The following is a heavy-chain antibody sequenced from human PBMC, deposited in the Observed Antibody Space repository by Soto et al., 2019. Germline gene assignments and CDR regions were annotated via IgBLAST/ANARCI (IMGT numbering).Heavy chain of an antibody. V-gene: IGHV3-7*05. CDR1: GFTFSSYW. Sequence: GGSLRLSCAASGFTFSSYWMSWVRQAPGKGLEWVANIKQDGSEKYYVDSVKGRFTISRDNAKNSLYLQMNSLRAEDTAVYYCARERYYDCWSGYYIGHDAFDIWGQGTMVTVSS. D-gene: IGHD3-3*01. CDR2: IKQDGSEK. CDR3: ARERYYDCWSGYYIGHDAFDI. J-gene: IGHJ3*02.